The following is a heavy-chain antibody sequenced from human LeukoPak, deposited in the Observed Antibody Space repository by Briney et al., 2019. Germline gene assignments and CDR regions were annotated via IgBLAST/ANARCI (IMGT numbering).Heavy chain of an antibody. Sequence: GESLKISCKGSGXSFTSYCIGWVRQMSGRGLEWVGIVYPGDSETRDSPSFQGQFTISADKSINTAYLQWSSLRASDTAIYYCATTSRHFDYWGQGTLLTVSS. CDR2: VYPGDSET. D-gene: IGHD6-6*01. CDR3: ATTSRHFDY. CDR1: GXSFTSYC. V-gene: IGHV5-51*01. J-gene: IGHJ4*02.